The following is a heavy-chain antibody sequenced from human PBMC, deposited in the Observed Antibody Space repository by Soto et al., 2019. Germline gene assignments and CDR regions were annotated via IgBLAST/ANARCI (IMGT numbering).Heavy chain of an antibody. V-gene: IGHV3-30*18. Sequence: GGSLRLSCAASGFTFSSYGMHWVRQAPGKGLEWVAVISYDGSNKYYADSVKGRFTISRDNSKNTLYLQMNSLRAEDTAVYYCAKDHSYGFISYYYYYGMDVWGQGTTVTVSS. CDR2: ISYDGSNK. D-gene: IGHD5-18*01. CDR1: GFTFSSYG. J-gene: IGHJ6*02. CDR3: AKDHSYGFISYYYYYGMDV.